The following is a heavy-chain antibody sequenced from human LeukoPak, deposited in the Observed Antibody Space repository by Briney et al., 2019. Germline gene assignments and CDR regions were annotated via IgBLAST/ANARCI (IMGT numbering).Heavy chain of an antibody. V-gene: IGHV3-23*01. CDR1: GFTFSRCG. Sequence: PGGSLRLSCAASGFTFSRCGMTWVGQAPGKGLEWVSAISGSGGSTYYADFVKGRSTISRDNSKNTLYLQMNSLRAEDTAVYDCAKFGRAGSGRSHDAFDIWGQGTMVTVSS. J-gene: IGHJ3*02. D-gene: IGHD3-10*01. CDR3: AKFGRAGSGRSHDAFDI. CDR2: ISGSGGST.